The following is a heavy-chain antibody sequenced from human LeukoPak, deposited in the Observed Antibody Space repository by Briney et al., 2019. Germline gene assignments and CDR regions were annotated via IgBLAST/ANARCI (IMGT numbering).Heavy chain of an antibody. V-gene: IGHV1-8*03. CDR1: GYTFTSYD. D-gene: IGHD1-26*01. Sequence: GASVKVSCKASGYTFTSYDINWVRQATGQGLEWMGWMNPNSGDTGYAQKFQGRVTITRNTSISTAYMELSSLRSEDTAVYYCARGRLVGKNWFDPWGQGTLVTVSS. CDR3: ARGRLVGKNWFDP. CDR2: MNPNSGDT. J-gene: IGHJ5*02.